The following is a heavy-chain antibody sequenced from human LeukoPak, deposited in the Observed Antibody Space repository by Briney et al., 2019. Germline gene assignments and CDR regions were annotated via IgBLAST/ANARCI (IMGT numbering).Heavy chain of an antibody. CDR2: IDHSGST. V-gene: IGHV4-34*01. CDR3: ARMGWGPGFHYYYYYYMDV. CDR1: GGSFSGFY. J-gene: IGHJ6*03. D-gene: IGHD3-16*01. Sequence: SETLSLTCAVYGGSFSGFYWNWIRQPPGKGLEWIGEIDHSGSTNYNPSLKSRVTISVDRANNQFSLKLSSVTAADTAFYYCARMGWGPGFHYYYYYYMDVWGKGTTVTVSS.